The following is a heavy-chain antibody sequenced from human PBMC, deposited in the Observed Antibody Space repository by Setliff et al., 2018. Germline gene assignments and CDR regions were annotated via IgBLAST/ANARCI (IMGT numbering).Heavy chain of an antibody. J-gene: IGHJ6*02. CDR3: ARGGIVVVTAILYGMDV. Sequence: ASVKVSCKASGYTFTSYDINWVRQATGQGLEWMGWMNPNSGNTGYAQKFQGRVTMTRNTSISTAYMELSSLRSEDTAEYYCARGGIVVVTAILYGMDVWGQGTTVTVSS. CDR2: MNPNSGNT. V-gene: IGHV1-8*02. CDR1: GYTFTSYD. D-gene: IGHD2-21*02.